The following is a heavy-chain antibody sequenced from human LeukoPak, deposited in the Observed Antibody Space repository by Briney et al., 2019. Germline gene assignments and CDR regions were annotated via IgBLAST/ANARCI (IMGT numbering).Heavy chain of an antibody. V-gene: IGHV4-38-2*01. CDR3: ARSLYCSGGSCCFDY. CDR2: IYHSGST. J-gene: IGHJ4*02. Sequence: SETLSLTCAVSGYSISSGYYWGWIRQPPGKGLEWIGSIYHSGSTYYNPSLKSRVTISVDTSKNQFSLKLSSVTAADTAVYYCARSLYCSGGSCCFDYWGQGTLVTVSS. D-gene: IGHD2-15*01. CDR1: GYSISSGYY.